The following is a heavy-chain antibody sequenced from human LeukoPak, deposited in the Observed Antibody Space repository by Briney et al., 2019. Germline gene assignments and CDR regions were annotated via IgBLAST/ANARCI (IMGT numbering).Heavy chain of an antibody. D-gene: IGHD3-22*01. CDR2: IRYDGSNK. Sequence: GGSLRLSCAASGFTFSSYGMHWVRQAPGKGLEWVAFIRYDGSNKYYADSVKGRFTISRDNSKNTLYLQMNSLRAEDTAVYYCAKVLNDYDSSGYYAHNDAFDIWGQGTMVTVSS. J-gene: IGHJ3*02. V-gene: IGHV3-30*02. CDR1: GFTFSSYG. CDR3: AKVLNDYDSSGYYAHNDAFDI.